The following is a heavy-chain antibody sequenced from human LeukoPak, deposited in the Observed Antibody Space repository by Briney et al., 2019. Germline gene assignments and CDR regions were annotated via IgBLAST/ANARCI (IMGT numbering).Heavy chain of an antibody. Sequence: ASVKVSCKASGYTFTSYDFNWVRQASGQGLEWMGWMNPNSGNTGYAQKFQGRVTMTRNTSISTAYMELSSLRSEDTAVYYCARGLRREQQLPRAFDSWGQGTLVTVSS. J-gene: IGHJ4*02. CDR1: GYTFTSYD. D-gene: IGHD6-13*01. CDR2: MNPNSGNT. V-gene: IGHV1-8*02. CDR3: ARGLRREQQLPRAFDS.